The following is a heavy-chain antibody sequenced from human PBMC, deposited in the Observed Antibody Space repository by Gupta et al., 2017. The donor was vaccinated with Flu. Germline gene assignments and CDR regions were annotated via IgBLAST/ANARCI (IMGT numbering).Heavy chain of an antibody. V-gene: IGHV3-21*01. CDR1: GFTFSSYS. D-gene: IGHD6-13*01. CDR2: ISSSSSYI. J-gene: IGHJ3*02. CDR3: ARVKAAKDAFDI. Sequence: EVQLVESGGGLVKPGGSLRLSCAASGFTFSSYSMNWVRQAPGKGLEWVSSISSSSSYIYYADSVKGRFTISRDNAKNSLYLQMNSLRAEDTAVYYCARVKAAKDAFDIWGQGTMVTVSS.